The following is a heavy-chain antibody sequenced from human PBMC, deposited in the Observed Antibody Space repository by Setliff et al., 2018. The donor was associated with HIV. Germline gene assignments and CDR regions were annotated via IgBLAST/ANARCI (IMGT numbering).Heavy chain of an antibody. D-gene: IGHD4-17*01. V-gene: IGHV4-4*02. J-gene: IGHJ4*02. Sequence: SETLSLTCAVSGGSIGSSNWWSWVRQPPGKGLECIGEIDHSGSTNYNPSFKSRVTISVDTSKNQFSLKLNSMTAADTAVYFCARKVGGDFDYWGQGTLVTVSS. CDR3: ARKVGGDFDY. CDR2: IDHSGST. CDR1: GGSIGSSNW.